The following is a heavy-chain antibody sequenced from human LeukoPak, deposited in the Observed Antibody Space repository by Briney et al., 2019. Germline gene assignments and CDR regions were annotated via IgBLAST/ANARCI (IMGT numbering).Heavy chain of an antibody. J-gene: IGHJ5*02. D-gene: IGHD6-13*01. CDR2: IYPGDSDT. Sequence: GESLKISCKASGYTFTNYWIGWVRQMPGKGLEWIGTIYPGDSDTGYSPSFQGQVTISADKSISTAYLQWSSLRASDTAIYYRARRPASVGGGFDPWGQGTLVTVSS. V-gene: IGHV5-51*01. CDR1: GYTFTNYW. CDR3: ARRPASVGGGFDP.